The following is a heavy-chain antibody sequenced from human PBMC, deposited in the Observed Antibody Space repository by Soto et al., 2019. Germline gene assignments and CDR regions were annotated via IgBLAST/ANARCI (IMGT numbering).Heavy chain of an antibody. CDR2: ISAYNGNT. CDR3: ARDLPDYSNYGGYYYGMDV. Sequence: ASVKVSCKASGYTFTSYGISWVRQAPGQGLEWMGWISAYNGNTNYAQKLQGRVTMTIDTSTSTAYMELRSLRSDDTAVYYCARDLPDYSNYGGYYYGMDVWGQGTTVTVSS. CDR1: GYTFTSYG. V-gene: IGHV1-18*01. J-gene: IGHJ6*02. D-gene: IGHD4-4*01.